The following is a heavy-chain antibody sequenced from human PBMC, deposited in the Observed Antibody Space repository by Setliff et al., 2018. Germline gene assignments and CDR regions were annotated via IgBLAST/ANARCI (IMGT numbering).Heavy chain of an antibody. CDR1: GYTFSSHY. CDR3: ARGSGRRPIKN. Sequence: SVKVSCKASGYTFSSHYIHWVRQAPGQGLEWMGGIIPILGIANYARKFQGRVTITADESTSTAYMELSSLRSEDTAVYYCARGSGRRPIKNWGQGTLVTVSS. V-gene: IGHV1-69*10. J-gene: IGHJ4*02. CDR2: IIPILGIA. D-gene: IGHD5-12*01.